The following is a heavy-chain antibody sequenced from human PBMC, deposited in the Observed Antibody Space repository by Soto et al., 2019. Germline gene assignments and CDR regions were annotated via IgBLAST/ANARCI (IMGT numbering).Heavy chain of an antibody. V-gene: IGHV4-34*01. CDR1: GGSFSGYY. CDR2: INHSGST. CDR3: ARLTNTPGYYYGMDV. J-gene: IGHJ6*02. D-gene: IGHD3-9*01. Sequence: SETLSLTCAVYGGSFSGYYWSWIRQPPGKGLEWIGEINHSGSTNYNPSLKSRVTISVDTSKDQFSLKLSSVTAADTAVYYCARLTNTPGYYYGMDVWGQGTTVTVPS.